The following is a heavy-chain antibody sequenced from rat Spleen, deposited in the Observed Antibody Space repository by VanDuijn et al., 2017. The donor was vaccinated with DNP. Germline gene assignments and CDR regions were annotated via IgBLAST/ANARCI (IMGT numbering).Heavy chain of an antibody. J-gene: IGHJ3*01. CDR3: ASTKYSGDVNWFGY. V-gene: IGHV3-3*01. Sequence: EVQLQESGPGLVKPSQSLSLTCSVTGHAITSDYRWNWIRKFPGNKLEWMGYINSAGRINYNPSLRSRISITRDTSKNQFFLQVNSVATEDTATYYCASTKYSGDVNWFGYWGQGTLVTVSS. CDR1: GHAITSDYR. D-gene: IGHD1-1*01. CDR2: INSAGRI.